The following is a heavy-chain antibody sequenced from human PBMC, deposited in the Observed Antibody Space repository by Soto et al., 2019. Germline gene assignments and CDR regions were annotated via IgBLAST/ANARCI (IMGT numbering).Heavy chain of an antibody. CDR3: ARGRVTTRSDLDSYGMDV. CDR2: IWYDGSNK. J-gene: IGHJ6*02. CDR1: GFTFSSYG. V-gene: IGHV3-33*01. Sequence: GGSLRLSCAASGFTFSSYGMHWVRQAPGKGLEWVAVIWYDGSNKYYADSVKGRFTISRDNSKNTLYLQMNSLRAEDTAVYYCARGRVTTRSDLDSYGMDVWGQGTTVTVSS. D-gene: IGHD4-4*01.